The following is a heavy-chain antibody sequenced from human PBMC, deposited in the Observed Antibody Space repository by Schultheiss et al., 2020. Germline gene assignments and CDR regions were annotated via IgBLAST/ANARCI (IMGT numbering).Heavy chain of an antibody. CDR1: GGSFSGYY. J-gene: IGHJ5*02. CDR2: INHSGST. D-gene: IGHD6-19*01. CDR3: ARVQAVAGGGWFDP. V-gene: IGHV4-34*01. Sequence: SETLSLTCAVYGGSFSGYYWSWIRQPPGKGLEWIGEINHSGSTNYNPSLKSRVTMSVDTSKNQFSLKLSSVTAADTAVYYCARVQAVAGGGWFDPWGQGTQVTVYS.